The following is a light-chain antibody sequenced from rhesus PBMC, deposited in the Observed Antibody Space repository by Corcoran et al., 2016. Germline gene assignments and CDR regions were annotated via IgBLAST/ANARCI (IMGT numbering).Light chain of an antibody. J-gene: IGKJ4*01. CDR3: LHHNKWPLT. Sequence: VMTQSPATLSLSPGERATLSCRASQSVITRLAWYQQKPGQAPRLLIYGASNRATGIPDRFSGSGSGTDFTLTISSLEPEDVAVYYCLHHNKWPLTFGGGTKVELK. V-gene: IGKV3-24*01. CDR2: GAS. CDR1: QSVITR.